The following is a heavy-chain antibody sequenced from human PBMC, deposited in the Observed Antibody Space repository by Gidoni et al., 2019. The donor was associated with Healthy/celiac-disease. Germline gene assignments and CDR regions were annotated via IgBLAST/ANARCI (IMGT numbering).Heavy chain of an antibody. J-gene: IGHJ4*02. D-gene: IGHD2-15*01. CDR2: INPNSGGT. CDR3: ARSLNIVVVVAATTELYFDY. Sequence: QVQLVQSGAEGKKPGAAGKVSCKASGYTFTGYYMHGVRQAPGQGLEWMGWINPNSGGTNYAQKFQGRVTMTRDTSISTAYMELSRLRSDDTAVYYCARSLNIVVVVAATTELYFDYWGQGTLVTVSS. CDR1: GYTFTGYY. V-gene: IGHV1-2*02.